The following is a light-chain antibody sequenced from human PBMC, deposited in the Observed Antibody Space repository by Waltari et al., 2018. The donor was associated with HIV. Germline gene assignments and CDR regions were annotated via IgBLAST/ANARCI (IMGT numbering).Light chain of an antibody. CDR2: WAS. Sequence: DIVMTQYPDSLAVSLGERATINCKSSQSVLSSSNNKNYLAWYQQKPGQPPNVLIYWASTRESGVPDRFSGSGSGTDFTLTISSLQAEDVAVYYCQQYYSTPWTFGQGTKVESK. CDR1: QSVLSSSNNKNY. V-gene: IGKV4-1*01. CDR3: QQYYSTPWT. J-gene: IGKJ1*01.